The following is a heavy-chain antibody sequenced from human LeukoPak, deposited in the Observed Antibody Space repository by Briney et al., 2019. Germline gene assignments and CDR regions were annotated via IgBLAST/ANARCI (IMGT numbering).Heavy chain of an antibody. V-gene: IGHV4-34*01. CDR3: ARGLRFHVGSGNWSDR. CDR2: IYHTGST. J-gene: IGHJ5*02. D-gene: IGHD3-10*01. Sequence: PSETLSLTCAVSGGTLRGYYWSWIRHPPREGLAWIGEIYHTGSTNYNPSLESRVTISVATSKSQVSLNLNSVTAADTAVYYCARGLRFHVGSGNWSDRWGQGTLVTVSS. CDR1: GGTLRGYY.